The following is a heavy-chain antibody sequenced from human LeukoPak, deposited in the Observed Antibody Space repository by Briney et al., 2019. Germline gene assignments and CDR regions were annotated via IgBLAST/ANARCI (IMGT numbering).Heavy chain of an antibody. CDR2: INYSGST. CDR1: GGSIRGYY. CDR3: ASYSSSLEYFHP. D-gene: IGHD6-13*01. V-gene: IGHV4-59*01. Sequence: SETLSLTCTVSGGSIRGYYWSWIRQPPGKGLEWIAYINYSGSTNYNPSLKSRVAISVDTFKNQFSLNLSSVTAADTAVYYCASYSSSLEYFHPRGQGTLVTVSS. J-gene: IGHJ1*01.